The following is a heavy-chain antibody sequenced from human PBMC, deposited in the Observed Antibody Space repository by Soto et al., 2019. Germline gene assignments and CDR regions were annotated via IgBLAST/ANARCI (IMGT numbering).Heavy chain of an antibody. CDR1: GGSFSGYY. CDR2: INHSGST. CDR3: ARAPRVTVRQREYSGYDRRYFDY. J-gene: IGHJ4*02. Sequence: SETLSLTCAVYGGSFSGYYWSWILQPPGKGLEWIGEINHSGSTNYNPSLKSRVTISVDTSKSQFSLKLSSVTAADTAVYYCARAPRVTVRQREYSGYDRRYFDYWGQGTLVTVSS. D-gene: IGHD5-12*01. V-gene: IGHV4-34*01.